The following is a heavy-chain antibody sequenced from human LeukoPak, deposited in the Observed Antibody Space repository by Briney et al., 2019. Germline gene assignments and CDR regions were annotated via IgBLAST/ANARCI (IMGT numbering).Heavy chain of an antibody. Sequence: PSETLSVTCTVSGYSISSGYSWGWIRQPPGKGLEWIGSIYHSGSTYYNPSLKSRVTISVDTSKNQFSLKLSSVTAADTAVYYCARALVATRPRLDYWGQGTLVTVSS. V-gene: IGHV4-38-2*02. J-gene: IGHJ4*02. CDR2: IYHSGST. CDR1: GYSISSGYS. CDR3: ARALVATRPRLDY. D-gene: IGHD5-12*01.